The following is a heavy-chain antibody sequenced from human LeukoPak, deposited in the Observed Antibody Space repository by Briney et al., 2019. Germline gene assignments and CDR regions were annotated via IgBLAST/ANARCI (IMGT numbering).Heavy chain of an antibody. CDR3: ARAIAVAGSLEFDY. J-gene: IGHJ4*02. CDR2: INSDGSST. Sequence: PGGSLRLSCAASGFTFSSYWMHWVRQAPGKGLVWVSCINSDGSSTSYADSVKGRFTISRDNAKNTLYLQMNSLRAEDTAVYYCARAIAVAGSLEFDYWGQGTLVTVSS. D-gene: IGHD6-19*01. CDR1: GFTFSSYW. V-gene: IGHV3-74*01.